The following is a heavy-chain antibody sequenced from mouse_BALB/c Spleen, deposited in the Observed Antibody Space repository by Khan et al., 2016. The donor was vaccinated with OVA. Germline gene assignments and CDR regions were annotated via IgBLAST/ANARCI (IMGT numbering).Heavy chain of an antibody. CDR2: IWRGGNT. D-gene: IGHD2-14*01. V-gene: IGHV2-5*01. J-gene: IGHJ3*01. CDR3: AKGEYRYGKIAY. CDR1: GFSLSNYG. Sequence: QVQLQQSGPGLVQPSQSLSITCTVSGFSLSNYGVYWVRQSPGKGLEWLGVIWRGGNTDYNAAFMSRLSITKDNSKSQVFFKMNSLQADDTAIYYCAKGEYRYGKIAYWGQGTLVTVSA.